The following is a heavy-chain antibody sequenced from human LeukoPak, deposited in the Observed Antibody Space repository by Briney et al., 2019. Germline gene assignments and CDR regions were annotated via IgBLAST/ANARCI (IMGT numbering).Heavy chain of an antibody. V-gene: IGHV4-59*01. D-gene: IGHD2-15*01. J-gene: IGHJ4*02. CDR2: IYYSGST. Sequence: SETLSLTCTVSGGSIIAFYWSWIRQPPGKGPEWIGYIYYSGSTNYTPSLKSRVTMSVDTSKNQFSLKLSSVTAADTAVYYCARGRYCSDGSCYLDYWGQGTLVTVSS. CDR3: ARGRYCSDGSCYLDY. CDR1: GGSIIAFY.